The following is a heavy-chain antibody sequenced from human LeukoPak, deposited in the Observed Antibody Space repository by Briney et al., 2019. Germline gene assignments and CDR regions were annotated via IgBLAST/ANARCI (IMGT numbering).Heavy chain of an antibody. V-gene: IGHV3-21*01. CDR2: ISSSSSYI. Sequence: KTGGSLRLSCAASGFTFSSYSMNWVRQAPGKGLEWVSSISSSSSYIYYADSVKGRFTISRDNAKNSLYLQMNSLRAEDTAVYYCAREEGYCSSTSCPNWFDPWGQGTLVTVSS. CDR1: GFTFSSYS. D-gene: IGHD2-2*01. J-gene: IGHJ5*02. CDR3: AREEGYCSSTSCPNWFDP.